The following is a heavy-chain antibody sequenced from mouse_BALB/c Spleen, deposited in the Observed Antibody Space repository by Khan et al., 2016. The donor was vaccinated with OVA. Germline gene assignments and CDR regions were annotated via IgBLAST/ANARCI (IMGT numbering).Heavy chain of an antibody. CDR2: INPKNGVT. J-gene: IGHJ4*01. CDR1: GYTFTEFT. V-gene: IGHV1-18*01. Sequence: EVQLQQSGPELVKPGASVKISCKTSGYTFTEFTLHWVKQSHGKSLVWIGVINPKNGVTSYHQNFKGKATLTVDKSSSTAYMEFRSLTSEDSAVYYCARDAGRYWGQGTSVTVSS. CDR3: ARDAGRY. D-gene: IGHD3-3*01.